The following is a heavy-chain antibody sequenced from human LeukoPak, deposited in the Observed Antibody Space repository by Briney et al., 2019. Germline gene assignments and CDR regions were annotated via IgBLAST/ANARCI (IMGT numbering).Heavy chain of an antibody. Sequence: PSETLSLTCTVSGGSISSYYWSWIRQPPGKGLEWIGYIYYSGSTNYNPSLKSRVTISADTSKNQFSLKLSSVTAADTAVYYCARDGPNYGMDVWGQGTTVTVSS. V-gene: IGHV4-59*01. CDR3: ARDGPNYGMDV. CDR2: IYYSGST. CDR1: GGSISSYY. J-gene: IGHJ6*02.